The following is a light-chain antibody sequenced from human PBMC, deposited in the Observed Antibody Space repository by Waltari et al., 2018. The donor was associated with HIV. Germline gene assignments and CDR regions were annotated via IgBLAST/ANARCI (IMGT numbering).Light chain of an antibody. CDR1: KTNVRSQG. J-gene: IGLJ1*01. CDR3: SSWDTRLNGWV. V-gene: IGLV10-54*04. Sequence: QAGLTQPPSVSKALGKTSTLTCTADKTNVRSQGAALLKHHQGHPPKLLSYRGNNRPSGVPGRFSASTSGKTASLNITGLQADDEADYFCSSWDTRLNGWVFG. CDR2: RGN.